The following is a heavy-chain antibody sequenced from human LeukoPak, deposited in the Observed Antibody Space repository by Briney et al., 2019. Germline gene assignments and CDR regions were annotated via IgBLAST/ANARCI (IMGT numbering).Heavy chain of an antibody. Sequence: SVTLSRTSTVSGGSSCTSHNFRPWIRQPPGKMRRRIPIFDYSGNTYYNPSLKSRVTTSIATSKSHFALKLSSVTAADTAVYYCARQSGSHWFVPSIDYWGQGTLVSVSS. CDR3: ARQSGSHWFVPSIDY. CDR1: GGSSCTSHNF. CDR2: FDYSGNT. J-gene: IGHJ4*02. D-gene: IGHD1-26*01. V-gene: IGHV4-39*01.